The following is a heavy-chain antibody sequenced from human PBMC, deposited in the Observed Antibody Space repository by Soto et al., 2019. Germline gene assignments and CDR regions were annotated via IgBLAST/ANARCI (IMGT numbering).Heavy chain of an antibody. CDR3: AKDLYDYYDSSGALFDY. J-gene: IGHJ4*02. Sequence: GGSLRLSCAASGFTFSSYGMHWVRQAPGKGLEWVAVISYDGSNKYYADSVKGRFTISRDNSKNTLYLQMNSLRAEDTAVYYCAKDLYDYYDSSGALFDYWGQGTLVTVSS. D-gene: IGHD3-22*01. CDR2: ISYDGSNK. V-gene: IGHV3-30*18. CDR1: GFTFSSYG.